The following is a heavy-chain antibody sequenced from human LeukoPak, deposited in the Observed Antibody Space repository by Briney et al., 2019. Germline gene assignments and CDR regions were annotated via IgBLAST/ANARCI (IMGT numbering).Heavy chain of an antibody. CDR1: GFAFSGSA. CDR2: MSGRGSGGST. V-gene: IGHV3-23*01. J-gene: IGHJ4*02. Sequence: GGSLRPSCAGSGFAFSGSAMSWVRQAPGKGLEWVSSMSGRGSGGSTYYADSVKGRFTISRDNSKSTLYLQMNSLRAEDTAVYCCAKSGYNRFDYWGQGTLVTVSS. D-gene: IGHD5-24*01. CDR3: AKSGYNRFDY.